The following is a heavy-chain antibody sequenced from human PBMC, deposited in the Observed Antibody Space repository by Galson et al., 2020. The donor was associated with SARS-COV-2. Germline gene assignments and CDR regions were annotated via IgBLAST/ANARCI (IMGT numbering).Heavy chain of an antibody. CDR3: ARTVTPYYIDY. D-gene: IGHD4-4*01. J-gene: IGHJ4*02. CDR1: GFTVSSNY. Sequence: GESLKISCAASGFTVSSNYMSWVRQAPGKGLEWVSVIYSGGSTYYADSVKGRFTISRDNSKNTLYLQMNSLRAEDTAVYYCARTVTPYYIDYWGQGTLVTVSS. CDR2: IYSGGST. V-gene: IGHV3-66*02.